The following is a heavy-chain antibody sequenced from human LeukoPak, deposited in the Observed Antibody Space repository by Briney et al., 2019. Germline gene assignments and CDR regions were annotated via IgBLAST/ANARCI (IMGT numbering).Heavy chain of an antibody. J-gene: IGHJ6*04. CDR2: IDAGGGDT. Sequence: GGSLRLSCAASGFSFSSYAMTWVRQAPGKGLEWVSSIDAGGGDTYHSDSVKGRFTISRDNSKNTLYLQMNSLRAEDTAVYYCAKENDDILTGYHYYYYGMDVWGKGTTVTVSS. CDR3: AKENDDILTGYHYYYYGMDV. D-gene: IGHD3-9*01. CDR1: GFSFSSYA. V-gene: IGHV3-23*01.